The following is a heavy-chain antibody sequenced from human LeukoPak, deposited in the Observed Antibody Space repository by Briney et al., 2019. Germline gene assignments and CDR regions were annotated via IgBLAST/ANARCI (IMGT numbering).Heavy chain of an antibody. D-gene: IGHD1-26*01. CDR2: TYYRSKWYN. CDR1: GDSVSSNSVT. Sequence: SQTLSLTCAISGDSVSSNSVTWNWIRQSPSRGLEWLGRTYYRSKWYNDYAVSVKSRITINPDTSKNQFSLQLNSVTPEDTAVYYCAREKWELLEYYFDYWGQGTLVTVSS. J-gene: IGHJ4*02. CDR3: AREKWELLEYYFDY. V-gene: IGHV6-1*01.